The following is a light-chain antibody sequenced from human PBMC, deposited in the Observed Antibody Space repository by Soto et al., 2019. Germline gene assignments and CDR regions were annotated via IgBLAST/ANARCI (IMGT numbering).Light chain of an antibody. CDR3: IQSIPPWT. J-gene: IGKJ1*01. CDR2: EVS. CDR1: HIILHSDGTTY. V-gene: IGKV2D-29*01. Sequence: DRMMTESPLCVPLTGGRLTKKNRSHSHIILHSDGTTYLYWYLQKPGQPPQVLIYEVSNRFSGVRDRFSGSGSAADVIVLMCRVEAEAVGAYYWIQSIPPWTFGQGTKVDIK.